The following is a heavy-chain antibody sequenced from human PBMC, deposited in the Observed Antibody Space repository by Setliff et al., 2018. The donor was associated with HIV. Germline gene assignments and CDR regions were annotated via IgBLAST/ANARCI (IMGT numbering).Heavy chain of an antibody. V-gene: IGHV4-4*09. CDR3: AGGGQWRPDY. CDR1: GASLSAFY. D-gene: IGHD6-19*01. CDR2: IYSSVGT. J-gene: IGHJ4*02. Sequence: SLPCTVSGASLSAFYWSWIRQPPGKGLEWLGYIYSSVGTDYSPSLEGRITISLDTSKSQFSLKLTSVTAADTAIYFCAGGGQWRPDYWGLGTLVTVSS.